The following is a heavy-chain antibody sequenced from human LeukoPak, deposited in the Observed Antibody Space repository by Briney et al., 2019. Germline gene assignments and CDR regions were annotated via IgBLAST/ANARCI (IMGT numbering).Heavy chain of an antibody. CDR3: ARRLAGTEDY. CDR1: GGSISSSSYY. D-gene: IGHD6-13*01. V-gene: IGHV4-39*01. Sequence: SETLSLTCTVSGGSISSSSYYWGWIRQPPGKGLEWIGSIYYSGSTYYNPSLKSRVTISVDTSKNQFSLKLTSVTAAGTAVYYCARRLAGTEDYWGQGTLVTASS. J-gene: IGHJ4*02. CDR2: IYYSGST.